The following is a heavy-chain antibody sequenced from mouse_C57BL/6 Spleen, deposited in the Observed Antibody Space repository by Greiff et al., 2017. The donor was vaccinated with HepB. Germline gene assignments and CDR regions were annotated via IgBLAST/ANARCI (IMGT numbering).Heavy chain of an antibody. Sequence: DVMLVESGGDLVKPGGSLKLSCAASGFTFSSYGMSWVRQTPDKRLEWVATISSGGSYTYYPDSVKGRFTISRDNAKNTLYLQMSSLKSEDTAMYYCARGGITTVAWYFDVWGTGTTVTVSS. D-gene: IGHD1-1*01. CDR2: ISSGGSYT. CDR3: ARGGITTVAWYFDV. CDR1: GFTFSSYG. J-gene: IGHJ1*03. V-gene: IGHV5-6*02.